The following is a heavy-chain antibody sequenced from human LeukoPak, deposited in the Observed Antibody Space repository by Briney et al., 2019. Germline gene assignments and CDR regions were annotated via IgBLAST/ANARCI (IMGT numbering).Heavy chain of an antibody. CDR3: ARDLDSSTWYRGFDY. J-gene: IGHJ4*02. D-gene: IGHD6-13*01. CDR2: IDKSATSI. CDR1: GFTFSFYE. Sequence: PGGSLRLSCAVSGFTFSFYEMHWVRQAPGKGLEWISSIDKSATSIYYGYSVRGRFTISRDNAKNSLYLQMNSLRAEDTAVYYCARDLDSSTWYRGFDYWGQGTLVTVSS. V-gene: IGHV3-48*03.